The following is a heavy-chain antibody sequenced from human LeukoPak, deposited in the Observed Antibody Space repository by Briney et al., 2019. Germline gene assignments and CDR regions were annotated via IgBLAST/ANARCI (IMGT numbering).Heavy chain of an antibody. D-gene: IGHD4/OR15-4a*01. J-gene: IGHJ4*02. Sequence: GGSLSLSCAASGFTISSSYMSWVRQVPGKGLEWVSYIYGADTIYYADFVKDRFTISRDSNRNILYLQMNSLRADDTAVYYCARGARGAYFDYWGQGTLVTVSS. CDR2: IYGADTI. CDR3: ARGARGAYFDY. CDR1: GFTISSSY. V-gene: IGHV3-66*01.